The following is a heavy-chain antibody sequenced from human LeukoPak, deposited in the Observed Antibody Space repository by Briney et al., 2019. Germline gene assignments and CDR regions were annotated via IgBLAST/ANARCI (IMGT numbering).Heavy chain of an antibody. CDR2: ISWNSGSI. CDR3: AKDWDSGYSYYFDY. Sequence: GGSLRLSCAASGFTFDDYAMHWVRQAPGKGLEWVSGISWNSGSIGYADSVKGRFTISRDNAKNSLYLQMNSLRAEDTALCYCAKDWDSGYSYYFDYWGQGTLVTVSS. CDR1: GFTFDDYA. D-gene: IGHD5-12*01. J-gene: IGHJ4*02. V-gene: IGHV3-9*01.